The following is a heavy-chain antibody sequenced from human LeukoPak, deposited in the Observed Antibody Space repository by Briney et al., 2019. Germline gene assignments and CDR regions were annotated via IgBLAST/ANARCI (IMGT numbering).Heavy chain of an antibody. CDR2: ISWNSGSI. V-gene: IGHV3-9*01. J-gene: IGHJ4*02. D-gene: IGHD3-16*01. Sequence: GGSLRLSCAASGFTFSSYGMHWVRQAPGKGLEWVSGISWNSGSIGYADSVKGRFTISRDNAKNSLYLQMNSLRAEDTALYYCATGGGYMPRGLLDYWGQGTLVTVSS. CDR3: ATGGGYMPRGLLDY. CDR1: GFTFSSYG.